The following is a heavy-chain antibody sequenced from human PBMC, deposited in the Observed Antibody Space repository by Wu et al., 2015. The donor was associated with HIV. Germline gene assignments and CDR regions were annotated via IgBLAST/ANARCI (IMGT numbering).Heavy chain of an antibody. Sequence: QVQLMQSGAEVKKPGASVKVSCKASGYTFTNYDISWVRQAPGQGLEWMGWISVYNGNTNYAQKLQDRVTMTIHTSTSTAYMELRSLRSDDTAVYYCARIMKLEHAFGIWGQGTMVIVSS. V-gene: IGHV1-18*01. CDR2: ISVYNGNT. CDR3: ARIMKLEHAFGI. CDR1: GYTFTNYD. D-gene: IGHD3-3*01. J-gene: IGHJ3*02.